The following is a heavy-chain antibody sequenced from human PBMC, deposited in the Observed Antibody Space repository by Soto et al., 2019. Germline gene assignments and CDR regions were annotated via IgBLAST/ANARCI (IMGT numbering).Heavy chain of an antibody. CDR2: IFYTGST. D-gene: IGHD2-2*01. J-gene: IGHJ6*02. CDR1: GGSVDSNRYY. Sequence: SETLSLTCTVSGGSVDSNRYYWAWIRQPPGKGLEWIGSIFYTGSTYYSPSLKGRLIISVDPSKNQFSLKLTSVTAADTAMYYCARLHGYCISSSCHGHYAMDVWGQGTTVTVSS. V-gene: IGHV4-39*01. CDR3: ARLHGYCISSSCHGHYAMDV.